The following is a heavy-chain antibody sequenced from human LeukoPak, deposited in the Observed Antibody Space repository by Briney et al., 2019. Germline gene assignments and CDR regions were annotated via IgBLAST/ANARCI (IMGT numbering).Heavy chain of an antibody. CDR2: IDTSITYM. CDR3: AREAGTGERWYFDL. V-gene: IGHV3-21*04. CDR1: GFTFSRYS. Sequence: GGSLRLSCVASGFTFSRYSMNWVRQAPGKGLEWVSSIDTSITYMTYADSVKGRFNISRDNARNSLYLQMNSLRGEDTAVYYCAREAGTGERWYFDLWGRGTLVTVSS. J-gene: IGHJ2*01. D-gene: IGHD7-27*01.